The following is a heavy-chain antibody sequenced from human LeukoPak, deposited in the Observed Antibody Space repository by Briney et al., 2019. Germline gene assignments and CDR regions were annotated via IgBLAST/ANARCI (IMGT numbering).Heavy chain of an antibody. CDR1: GFTFSNYG. J-gene: IGHJ4*02. CDR3: ARETEMANLDY. V-gene: IGHV3-7*04. CDR2: IKQDGSEK. D-gene: IGHD5-24*01. Sequence: PGGSLRLSCAASGFTFSNYGMHWVRQAPGKGLEWVANIKQDGSEKYYVDSVKGRFTISRDNAKKSLYLQMNSLRAEDTAVYYCARETEMANLDYWGQGTLVTVSS.